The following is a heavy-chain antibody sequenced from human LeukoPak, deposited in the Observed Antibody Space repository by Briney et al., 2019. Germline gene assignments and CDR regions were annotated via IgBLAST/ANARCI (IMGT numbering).Heavy chain of an antibody. CDR2: INHSGST. CDR3: ARQNTAMVTNFDY. D-gene: IGHD5-18*01. CDR1: GGSFSGYY. V-gene: IGHV4-34*01. J-gene: IGHJ4*02. Sequence: SETLSLTCAVYGGSFSGYYWSWIRQPPGKGLEWIGEINHSGSTNYNPSLKSRVTISVDTSKNQFSLKLSSVTAADTAVYYCARQNTAMVTNFDYWGQGTLVTVSS.